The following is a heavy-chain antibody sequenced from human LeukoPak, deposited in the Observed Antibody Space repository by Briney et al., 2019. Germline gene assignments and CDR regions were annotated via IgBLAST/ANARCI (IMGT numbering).Heavy chain of an antibody. Sequence: GASLRLPCAASGFTFSSYAMSWVRQAPGKGLEWVSAISGSGGSTYYADSVKGRFTISRDNSKNMLYLQMNSLRAEDTAVYYCAKARQGLRLGESDYWGQGTLVTVSS. CDR3: AKARQGLRLGESDY. J-gene: IGHJ4*02. CDR2: ISGSGGST. CDR1: GFTFSSYA. D-gene: IGHD3-16*01. V-gene: IGHV3-23*01.